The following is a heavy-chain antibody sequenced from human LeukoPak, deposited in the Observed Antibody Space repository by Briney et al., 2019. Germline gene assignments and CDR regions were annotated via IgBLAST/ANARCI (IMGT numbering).Heavy chain of an antibody. V-gene: IGHV1-2*02. J-gene: IGHJ3*02. CDR3: ARYLAAPYDAFDI. CDR2: INANSGGT. CDR1: GYTFTGYH. Sequence: ASVKVSCKASGYTFTGYHIHWVRQAPGQGLEWMGWINANSGGTNYAQKFQGRVAMTRDTSVSTAYMELSRRRFNDTAVYYCARYLAAPYDAFDIWGQGTMVIVSS. D-gene: IGHD6-6*01.